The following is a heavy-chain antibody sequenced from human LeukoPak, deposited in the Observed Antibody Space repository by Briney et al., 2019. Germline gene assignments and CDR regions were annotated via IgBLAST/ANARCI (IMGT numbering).Heavy chain of an antibody. V-gene: IGHV4-61*02. D-gene: IGHD6-13*01. CDR3: ARVRGSSWSDFDY. Sequence: SQTLSLTCSVSGGSLISGSHYWSWIRQPAGTGPEWIGRIYPSGGTNYNPSLQSRVAISIDTSKNQFSLKLSSVTAADTAVYYCARVRGSSWSDFDYWGQGTLVTVSS. CDR1: GGSLISGSHY. CDR2: IYPSGGT. J-gene: IGHJ4*02.